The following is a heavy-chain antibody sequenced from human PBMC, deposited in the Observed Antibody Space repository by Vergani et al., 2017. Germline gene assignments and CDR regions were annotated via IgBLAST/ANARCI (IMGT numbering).Heavy chain of an antibody. CDR2: ISAYNGNT. CDR1: GYTFTSYG. Sequence: QVQLVQSGAEVKKPGASVKVFCKASGYTFTSYGISWVRQAPGQGLEWMGWISAYNGNTNYAQKLQGRVTMTTDTSTSTAYMELRSLRSDDTAVYYCARQYYYDSSGYYSPYYYYYGMDVWGQGTTVTVSS. D-gene: IGHD3-22*01. J-gene: IGHJ6*02. CDR3: ARQYYYDSSGYYSPYYYYYGMDV. V-gene: IGHV1-18*01.